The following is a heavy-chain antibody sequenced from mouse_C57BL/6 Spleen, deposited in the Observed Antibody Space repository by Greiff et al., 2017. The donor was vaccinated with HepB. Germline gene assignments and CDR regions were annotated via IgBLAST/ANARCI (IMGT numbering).Heavy chain of an antibody. CDR1: GFTFSSYA. J-gene: IGHJ1*03. V-gene: IGHV5-4*01. Sequence: VKLVESGGGLVKPGGSLKLSCAASGFTFSSYAMSWVRQTPEKRLEWVATISDGGSYTYYPDNVKGRFTISRDNAKNNLYLQMSQLKSEDTAMYYCARDGDYGSSYWYFDVWGTGTTVTVSS. CDR2: ISDGGSYT. CDR3: ARDGDYGSSYWYFDV. D-gene: IGHD1-1*01.